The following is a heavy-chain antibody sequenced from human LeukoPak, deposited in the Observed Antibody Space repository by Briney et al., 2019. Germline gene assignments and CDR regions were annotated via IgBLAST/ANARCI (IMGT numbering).Heavy chain of an antibody. CDR3: ARGELAYGSGSSMDV. Sequence: SETLSLTCTVSGGSISSGGYYWSWIRQHPGKGLEWIGYICYSGSTYYNPSLKSRVTISVDTSKNQFSLKLSSVTAADTAVYYCARGELAYGSGSSMDVWGQGTTVTVSS. D-gene: IGHD3-10*01. CDR2: ICYSGST. CDR1: GGSISSGGYY. V-gene: IGHV4-31*03. J-gene: IGHJ6*02.